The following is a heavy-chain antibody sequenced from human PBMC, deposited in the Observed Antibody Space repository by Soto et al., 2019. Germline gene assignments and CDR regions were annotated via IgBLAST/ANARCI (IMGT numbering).Heavy chain of an antibody. D-gene: IGHD2-2*01. V-gene: IGHV3-21*01. CDR1: GFTFSSYS. Sequence: GGSLRLSCGASGFTFSSYSMNWVRQAPGKGLEWVSSISSSSSYIYYADSVKGRFTISRDNAKNSLYLQMNSLRAEDTAVYYCAREEYCSSTSCPAAGFDPWGQGTLVTVSS. CDR2: ISSSSSYI. J-gene: IGHJ5*02. CDR3: AREEYCSSTSCPAAGFDP.